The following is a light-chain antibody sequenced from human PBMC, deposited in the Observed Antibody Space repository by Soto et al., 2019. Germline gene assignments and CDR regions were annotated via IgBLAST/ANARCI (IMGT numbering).Light chain of an antibody. CDR3: CSYAGSATYVV. Sequence: QSALTQPASVSGSPGQSITISCTGTSSDIGDYNLVSWYQQHPGKTLKLIIYEGTKRPSEVSNRFSGSKSGNTASLTIFGLQADDEADYYCCSYAGSATYVVFGGGTKLTVL. V-gene: IGLV2-23*01. CDR1: SSDIGDYNL. CDR2: EGT. J-gene: IGLJ2*01.